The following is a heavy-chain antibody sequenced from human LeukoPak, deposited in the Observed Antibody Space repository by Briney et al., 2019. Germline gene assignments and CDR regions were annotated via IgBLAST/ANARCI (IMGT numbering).Heavy chain of an antibody. D-gene: IGHD6-19*01. CDR1: GFTVSSNY. V-gene: IGHV3-53*01. Sequence: GGSLRLSCAASGFTVSSNYMSWVRQAPGKGLEWVSVIYSGGSTYYADSVKGRFTISRDNFKNTLYLQMNSLRAEDTAVYYCARVGYSSGWRGFDYWGQGTLVTVSS. CDR2: IYSGGST. J-gene: IGHJ4*02. CDR3: ARVGYSSGWRGFDY.